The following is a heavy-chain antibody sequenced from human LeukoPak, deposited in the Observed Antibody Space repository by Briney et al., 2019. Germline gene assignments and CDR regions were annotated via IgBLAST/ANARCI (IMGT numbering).Heavy chain of an antibody. Sequence: GGSLRLSCAASGXTFSSYAMSWVRQAPAKGLEWVSSISGSGGNTYYADSAKGRFTISRDSSKNTLYLQMNSLRAEDTAVYYCAKDWTANWGQGTLVTVSS. CDR1: GXTFSSYA. J-gene: IGHJ4*02. CDR3: AKDWTAN. V-gene: IGHV3-23*01. CDR2: ISGSGGNT. D-gene: IGHD3/OR15-3a*01.